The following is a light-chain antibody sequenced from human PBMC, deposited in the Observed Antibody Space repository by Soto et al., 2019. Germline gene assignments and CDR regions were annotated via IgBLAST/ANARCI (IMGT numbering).Light chain of an antibody. CDR2: DAT. CDR3: QHRSNWPA. V-gene: IGKV3-11*01. CDR1: QSDSRN. J-gene: IGKJ4*02. Sequence: EIVLTQSPAALCLSPGERATLSCRTSQSDSRNLAWYQQTPGSAPRLLNADATQRATGIAARFSGSGSGTDFTLTISSLEPDDVALYYRQHRSNWPAFGGGTKVDIK.